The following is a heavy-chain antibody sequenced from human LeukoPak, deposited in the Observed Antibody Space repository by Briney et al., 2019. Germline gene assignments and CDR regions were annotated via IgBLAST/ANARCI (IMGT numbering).Heavy chain of an antibody. Sequence: PGGSLRLSCRFTFSNYWMSWVRQALGKGLEWVASIRPDGNEKSFVDSAKGRFTISRDKAKDSLELQMNSLTTEDTALYYCAGGRGFDTWGQGIVVTVSS. CDR1: FTFSNYW. CDR2: IRPDGNEK. V-gene: IGHV3-7*04. CDR3: AGGRGFDT. J-gene: IGHJ5*02.